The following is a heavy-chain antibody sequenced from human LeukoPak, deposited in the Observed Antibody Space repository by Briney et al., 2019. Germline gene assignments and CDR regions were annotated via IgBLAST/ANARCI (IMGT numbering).Heavy chain of an antibody. V-gene: IGHV3-23*01. Sequence: PGGSLRLSCAASGLNSFAMSWVRQGPARGLEWVSSTRGNGEIFYADSVKGRFTLSSDSHRTTLYYQPNNLRIEVTAIYYRARASWVSSYEADRWGQGTLVTVSS. D-gene: IGHD1-26*01. J-gene: IGHJ4*02. CDR1: GLNSFA. CDR2: TRGNGEI. CDR3: ARASWVSSYEADR.